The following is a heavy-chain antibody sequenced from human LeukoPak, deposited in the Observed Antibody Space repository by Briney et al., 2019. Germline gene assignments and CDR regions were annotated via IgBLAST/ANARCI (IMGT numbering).Heavy chain of an antibody. CDR2: IYSGGTT. Sequence: PGGSLRLSCAASGFKFDDFAMSWVRQTPGKGLEWVSVIYSGGTTYYADSVKGRFTISRHNSKNTLYLQMNSLRAEDTAVYFCASGTRPYFDYWGQGTLVTVSS. V-gene: IGHV3-53*04. D-gene: IGHD2-2*01. J-gene: IGHJ4*02. CDR3: ASGTRPYFDY. CDR1: GFKFDDFA.